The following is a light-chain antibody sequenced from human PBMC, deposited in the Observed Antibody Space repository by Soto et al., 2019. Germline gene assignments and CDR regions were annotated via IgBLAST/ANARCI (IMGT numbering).Light chain of an antibody. CDR2: EVS. J-gene: IGLJ2*01. CDR3: SSYAASNNLGV. V-gene: IGLV2-8*01. CDR1: SSDVGGYNY. Sequence: QSALTQPPSASGSPGQSVTISCIGTSSDVGGYNYVSWYQQHPGKAPKLMIYEVSKRPSGVPDRFSGSKSGNTASMSVSGHQAEDEADYYCSSYAASNNLGVFGGGTQLTVL.